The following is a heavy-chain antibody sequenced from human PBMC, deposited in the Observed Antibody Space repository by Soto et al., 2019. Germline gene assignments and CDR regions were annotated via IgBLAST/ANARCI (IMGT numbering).Heavy chain of an antibody. CDR1: GFTFRSYS. D-gene: IGHD3-10*01. V-gene: IGHV3-21*04. J-gene: IGHJ5*02. CDR2: ISSSSSYI. CDR3: ARLYYYGSATYYNVRSWFDP. Sequence: GGALGLSCAASGFTFRSYSMDWVRPAPGKGLEWVSSISSSSSYIYYADSVKGRFTISRDNANNSLFLQMNSMRAEDTAVFYCARLYYYGSATYYNVRSWFDPWGQGTLVTV.